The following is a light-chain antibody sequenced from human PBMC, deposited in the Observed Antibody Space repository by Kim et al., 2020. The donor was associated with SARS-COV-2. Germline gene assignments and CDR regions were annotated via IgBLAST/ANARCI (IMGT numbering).Light chain of an antibody. CDR1: QDISTY. CDR3: QKYNSAPLT. J-gene: IGKJ4*01. Sequence: DIQMTQSPSSLSASVGDRVTITCRASQDISTYLAWYQQKAGKIPKLLIYDTSTLQSGVPSRFSGSGSGTDFALTVTSLQPEDVATYYCQKYNSAPLTFGGGTKLEIK. V-gene: IGKV1-27*01. CDR2: DTS.